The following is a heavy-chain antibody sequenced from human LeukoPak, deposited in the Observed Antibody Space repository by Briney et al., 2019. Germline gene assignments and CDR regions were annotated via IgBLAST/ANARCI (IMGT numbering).Heavy chain of an antibody. V-gene: IGHV1-69*13. CDR2: IIPIFGTA. CDR1: GGTFSSYA. CDR3: ARANWGILTGYPYYYYYYMDV. D-gene: IGHD3-9*01. Sequence: ASVNVSCKASGGTFSSYAISWVRQAPGQGLEWMGGIIPIFGTAHFAQKFQGRVTITADESTSTAYMELSSLRSEDTAVYYCARANWGILTGYPYYYYYYMDVWGKGTTVTVSS. J-gene: IGHJ6*03.